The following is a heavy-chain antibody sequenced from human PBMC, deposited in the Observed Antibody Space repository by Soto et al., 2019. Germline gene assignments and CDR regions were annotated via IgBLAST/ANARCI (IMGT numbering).Heavy chain of an antibody. CDR1: GGSISSYY. J-gene: IGHJ4*02. V-gene: IGHV4-59*01. Sequence: SETLSLTCTVSGGSISSYYWSWIRQPPGKGLEWIGYIYYSGSTNYNPSLKSRVTISVDTSKNQFSLKLSSVTAADTAVYYCARELASVGLVDYWGQGTLVTVSS. CDR2: IYYSGST. CDR3: ARELASVGLVDY. D-gene: IGHD6-6*01.